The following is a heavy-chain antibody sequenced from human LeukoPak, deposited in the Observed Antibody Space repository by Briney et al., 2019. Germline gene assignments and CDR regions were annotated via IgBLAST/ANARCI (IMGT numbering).Heavy chain of an antibody. D-gene: IGHD6-13*01. J-gene: IGHJ5*02. CDR3: ARCGPSSSWYRGDNWFDP. CDR1: GFTFSSYG. CDR2: IRYDGSNK. Sequence: GGSLRLSCAASGFTFSSYGMHWVRQAPGKGLEWVAFIRYDGSNKYYADSVKGRFTISRDNAKNSLYLQMNSLRAEDTAVYYCARCGPSSSWYRGDNWFDPWGQGTLVTVSS. V-gene: IGHV3-30*02.